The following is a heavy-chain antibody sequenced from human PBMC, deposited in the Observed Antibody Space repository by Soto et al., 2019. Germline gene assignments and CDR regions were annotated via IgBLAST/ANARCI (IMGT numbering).Heavy chain of an antibody. J-gene: IGHJ5*02. D-gene: IGHD6-19*01. V-gene: IGHV6-1*01. Sequence: PSQTLSLTCAISGDSVSSNNDAWNWIRQSPSRGFEWLGRTYYRSKWFTDYAGSLKSRISIKPDTSKNQFSLQLNSVTPEDTAVYYCARGAGTGRFEPWGQGALVTVSS. CDR3: ARGAGTGRFEP. CDR2: TYYRSKWFT. CDR1: GDSVSSNNDA.